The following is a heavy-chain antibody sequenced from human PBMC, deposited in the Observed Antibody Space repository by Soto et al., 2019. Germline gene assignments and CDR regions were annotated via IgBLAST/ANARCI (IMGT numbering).Heavy chain of an antibody. J-gene: IGHJ4*02. D-gene: IGHD6-13*01. V-gene: IGHV3-33*01. CDR1: GFTFSGYG. CDR2: IYYDGSNK. CDR3: ARAQYSSSWYPFDY. Sequence: QVQLVESGGGVVQPGRSLRLSCAASGFTFSGYGMHWVRQAPGKGVEWVAVIYYDGSNKYYADSVKGRFTISRDNSKNTLYLQMNSLRAEDTALYYCARAQYSSSWYPFDYWGQGTLVTVSS.